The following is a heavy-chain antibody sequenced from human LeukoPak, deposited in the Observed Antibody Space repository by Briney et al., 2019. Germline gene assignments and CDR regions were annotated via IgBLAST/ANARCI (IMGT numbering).Heavy chain of an antibody. CDR2: ISSSSSYI. J-gene: IGHJ6*03. CDR1: GFTFSSYE. Sequence: GGSLRLSCAASGFTFSSYEMNWVRQAPGKGLEWVSSISSSSSYIYYADSVKGRFTISRDNAKNSLYLQMNSLRAEDTAVYYCARDGSAAGTFYYYYYYMDVWGKGTTVTISS. CDR3: ARDGSAAGTFYYYYYYMDV. V-gene: IGHV3-21*01. D-gene: IGHD6-13*01.